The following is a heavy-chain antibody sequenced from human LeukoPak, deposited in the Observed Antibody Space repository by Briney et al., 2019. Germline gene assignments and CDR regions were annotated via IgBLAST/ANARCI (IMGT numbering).Heavy chain of an antibody. CDR3: ARLPYSTVYHYYFDY. V-gene: IGHV4-59*08. D-gene: IGHD3-22*01. CDR2: ISYSGST. CDR1: GGSINNYY. J-gene: IGHJ4*02. Sequence: SETLSLTCTVSGGSINNYYWSWIRQPPGKGLEWIGYISYSGSTNYNPSLKSRVTMSVDTSKNQFSLKLNSVTATDTAVYYCARLPYSTVYHYYFDYWGQGTLVTVSS.